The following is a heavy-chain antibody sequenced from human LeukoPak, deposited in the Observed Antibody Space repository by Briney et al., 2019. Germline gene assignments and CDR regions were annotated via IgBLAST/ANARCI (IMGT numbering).Heavy chain of an antibody. Sequence: SETLSLTCAVYGGSFSGYYWSWIRQPPGKGLEWIGEINHSGSTNYNPSLKSRATISVDTSKNQFSLKLSSVTAADTAVYYCARSDRDSIAVAGTTAFDIWGQGTMVTVSS. CDR1: GGSFSGYY. J-gene: IGHJ3*02. CDR2: INHSGST. V-gene: IGHV4-34*01. D-gene: IGHD6-19*01. CDR3: ARSDRDSIAVAGTTAFDI.